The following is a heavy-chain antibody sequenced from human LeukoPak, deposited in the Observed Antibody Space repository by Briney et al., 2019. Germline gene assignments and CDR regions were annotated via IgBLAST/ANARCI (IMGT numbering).Heavy chain of an antibody. CDR3: SRESLDFWSGYPSYMDV. D-gene: IGHD3-3*01. Sequence: SSVKVSCKASGYTFTSYDINWVRQATGQGLEGMGWMNPYSGNTGYAQKFQGRVTITRNTAISTAYMELSRLRSEDTAVDYCSRESLDFWSGYPSYMDVWGKGTTVTVSS. CDR1: GYTFTSYD. V-gene: IGHV1-8*03. CDR2: MNPYSGNT. J-gene: IGHJ6*03.